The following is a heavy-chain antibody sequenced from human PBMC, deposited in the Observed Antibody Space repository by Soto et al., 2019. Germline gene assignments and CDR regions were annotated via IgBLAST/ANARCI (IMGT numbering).Heavy chain of an antibody. D-gene: IGHD3-10*01. CDR3: VKVGGSGSYYLYSCYCGMDV. Sequence: GSLRLSCSASGFTFSSYAMHWVGQAPGKGLEYVSAISSIGGSTYYADSVKGRFTISSDNSKNTLYLQMSSRRAEDTAVYYCVKVGGSGSYYLYSCYCGMDVWDQGPTVTVSS. CDR2: ISSIGGST. CDR1: GFTFSSYA. V-gene: IGHV3-64D*06. J-gene: IGHJ6*02.